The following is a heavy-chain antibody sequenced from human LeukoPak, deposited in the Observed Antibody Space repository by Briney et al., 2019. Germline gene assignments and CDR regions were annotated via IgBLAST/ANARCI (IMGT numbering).Heavy chain of an antibody. CDR3: ARHAEKSYDFLSGYPNNWFDP. V-gene: IGHV5-51*01. CDR1: GYSFTSYW. J-gene: IGHJ5*02. Sequence: GESLKISCKGSGYSFTSYWIGWVRQMPGKGLEWVGIIYPGDSDTRYSPSFQGQVTISADKSISTAYLQWSSLKVSDTAMYYCARHAEKSYDFLSGYPNNWFDPWGQGTLVTVSS. CDR2: IYPGDSDT. D-gene: IGHD3-3*01.